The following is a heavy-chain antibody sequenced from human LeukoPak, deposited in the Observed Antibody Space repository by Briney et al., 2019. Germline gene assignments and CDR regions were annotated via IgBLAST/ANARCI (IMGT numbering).Heavy chain of an antibody. J-gene: IGHJ6*03. Sequence: SETLSLTCAVSGHPINSAYYWVWIRQPPGKGLEWIGSLYHPDSTYYNPSLESRVTMSVDTSRNQFSLKLSFVTAADTAVYYCARQFDSYFYYYLDVWGTGTTVTVSS. V-gene: IGHV4-38-2*01. CDR2: LYHPDST. CDR1: GHPINSAYY. CDR3: ARQFDSYFYYYLDV. D-gene: IGHD3-10*01.